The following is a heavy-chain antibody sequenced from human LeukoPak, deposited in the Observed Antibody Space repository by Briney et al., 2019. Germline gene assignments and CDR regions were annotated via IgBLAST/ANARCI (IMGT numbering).Heavy chain of an antibody. D-gene: IGHD6-13*01. CDR2: LSGSGGST. CDR1: GFTFSSYA. V-gene: IGHV3-23*01. CDR3: AKDSSSSWYRRQRNPFDY. J-gene: IGHJ4*02. Sequence: PGGSLRLSCAASGFTFSSYAMSWVRQAPGKGLEWVSALSGSGGSTYYADSVKGRFTISRDNSKDTLYLQMNSLRAEDTAVYYCAKDSSSSWYRRQRNPFDYWGQGTLVTVSS.